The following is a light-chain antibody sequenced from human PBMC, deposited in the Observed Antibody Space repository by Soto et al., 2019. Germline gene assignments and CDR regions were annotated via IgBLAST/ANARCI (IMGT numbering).Light chain of an antibody. CDR1: QSVTNS. J-gene: IGKJ1*01. V-gene: IGKV3-15*01. CDR2: EAS. CDR3: QQYDDWPPRRT. Sequence: EIVMTQSPATLSVSPGERAALSCRASQSVTNSLAWYQQKPGQAPRLLIYEASTRANGFPSRFSGSGSGTQFTLTISSLQSEDFAFYYCQQYDDWPPRRTFGQGTRVEI.